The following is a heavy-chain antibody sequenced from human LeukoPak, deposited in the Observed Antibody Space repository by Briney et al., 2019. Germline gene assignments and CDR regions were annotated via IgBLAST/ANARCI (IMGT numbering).Heavy chain of an antibody. V-gene: IGHV4-4*09. Sequence: SETLSLTCTVSGGSISSYYWSWIRQPPGKGLEWIGYIYTSGSTNYNPSLKSRVTISVDTSKNQFSLKLSSVTAADTAVYYCARHEYPSMVTDYWGQGTLVTVSS. CDR3: ARHEYPSMVTDY. CDR2: IYTSGST. D-gene: IGHD3-10*01. J-gene: IGHJ4*02. CDR1: GGSISSYY.